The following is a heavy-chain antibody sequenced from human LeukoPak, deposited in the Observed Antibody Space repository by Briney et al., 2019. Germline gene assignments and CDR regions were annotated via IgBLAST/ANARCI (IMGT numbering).Heavy chain of an antibody. D-gene: IGHD3-16*01. CDR2: IYYSGST. Sequence: PSETLSLTCTVSGGSISSSSYYWGWIRQPPGKGLEWIGSIYYSGSTYYNPSLKSRVTISVDTSKNQFSLKLSSVTAADTAVYYCASEVIITWAFDIWGQGTMVTVSS. V-gene: IGHV4-39*01. CDR1: GGSISSSSYY. CDR3: ASEVIITWAFDI. J-gene: IGHJ3*02.